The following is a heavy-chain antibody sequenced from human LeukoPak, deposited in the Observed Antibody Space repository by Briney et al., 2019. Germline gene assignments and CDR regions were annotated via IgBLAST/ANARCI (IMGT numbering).Heavy chain of an antibody. CDR3: ARGLLAAAGAECFQH. J-gene: IGHJ1*01. CDR1: GGSFSGYY. CDR2: INHSGST. V-gene: IGHV4-34*01. Sequence: SETLSLTCAVYGGSFSGYYWSWIRQPPGKGLEWIGEINHSGSTNYNPSLKRRVTISVDTSKNQFSLNLSSVTSATTAVYYCARGLLAAAGAECFQHWGQGSLVSVSS. D-gene: IGHD6-13*01.